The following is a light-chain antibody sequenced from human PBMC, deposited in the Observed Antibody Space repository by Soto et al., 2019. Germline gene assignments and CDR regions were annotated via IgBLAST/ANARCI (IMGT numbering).Light chain of an antibody. CDR1: SSNIGGNS. CDR3: GAWDSSLSADV. J-gene: IGLJ1*01. Sequence: QSVLTQPPSVSAAPGQKVTISCSGSSSNIGGNSVSWYQQLPGTAPKLLIYDDNKRPSGIPDRFSGSKSGTSATLGITGFQTGEEADYYCGAWDSSLSADVFGTRIKVTV. CDR2: DDN. V-gene: IGLV1-51*01.